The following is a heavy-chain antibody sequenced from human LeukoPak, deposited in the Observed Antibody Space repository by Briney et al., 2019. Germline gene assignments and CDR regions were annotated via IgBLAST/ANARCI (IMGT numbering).Heavy chain of an antibody. D-gene: IGHD2-15*01. Sequence: ASVKVSCKASAYTFTDYYMHWVRQAPGQGLEWMGWLNPNSGGTNYAQKFQGRLTMTRDTSISTAYMELSSLSSDDTAVYYCARPREAATTFRAFDIWGQGTIVTVSS. CDR1: AYTFTDYY. CDR2: LNPNSGGT. V-gene: IGHV1-2*02. CDR3: ARPREAATTFRAFDI. J-gene: IGHJ3*02.